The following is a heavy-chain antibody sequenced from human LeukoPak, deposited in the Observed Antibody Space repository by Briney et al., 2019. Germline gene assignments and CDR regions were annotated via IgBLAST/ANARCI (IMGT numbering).Heavy chain of an antibody. Sequence: SETLSLTCTVSGGSISSYYWSWIRQPPGKGLEWIGYIYYSGSTNYNPSLKSRVTISVDTSKNQFSLKLSAVTAADTAVYYCARDQGHGYDYWGQGTLVTVSS. D-gene: IGHD5-18*01. CDR3: ARDQGHGYDY. J-gene: IGHJ4*02. V-gene: IGHV4-59*01. CDR1: GGSISSYY. CDR2: IYYSGST.